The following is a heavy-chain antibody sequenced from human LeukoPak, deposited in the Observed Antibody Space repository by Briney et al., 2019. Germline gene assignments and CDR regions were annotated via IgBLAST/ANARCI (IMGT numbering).Heavy chain of an antibody. V-gene: IGHV4-59*01. CDR2: IYYSGST. CDR3: ARAGYSGYEFTPFDY. D-gene: IGHD5-12*01. Sequence: SETLSLTCTVSGGSISSYYWSWIRQPPGKGLEWIGYIYYSGSTNYNPSLKSRVTISVDTSKNQFSLKLSSVTAADTAVYYCARAGYSGYEFTPFDYWGQGTLVTVSS. J-gene: IGHJ4*02. CDR1: GGSISSYY.